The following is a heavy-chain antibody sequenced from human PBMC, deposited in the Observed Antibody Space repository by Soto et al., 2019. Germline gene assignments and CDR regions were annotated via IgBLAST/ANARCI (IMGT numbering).Heavy chain of an antibody. Sequence: SETLSLTCNVSGDSMTKYYWSWIRQPAGKGLEWIGRIYTSGSTNYNPSLKSRVTMSIDTSNNHFSLSLKSVTAADTAMYYCARTVGAAYYFDFWGQGALVT. J-gene: IGHJ4*02. CDR1: GDSMTKYY. CDR2: IYTSGST. D-gene: IGHD1-26*01. V-gene: IGHV4-4*07. CDR3: ARTVGAAYYFDF.